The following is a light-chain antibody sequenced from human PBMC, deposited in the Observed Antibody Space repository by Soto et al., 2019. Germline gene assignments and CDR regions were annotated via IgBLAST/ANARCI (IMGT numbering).Light chain of an antibody. Sequence: QSALTQPPSASGSPGQSVTISCTGTSSDVGGDNYVSWYHQHPGKAPKLMIYEVSKRPSGVPDRVSGSKSGNTASLTVSGLQADDEADYYCSSYAGRFYVFGTGTKLTVL. CDR2: EVS. V-gene: IGLV2-8*01. J-gene: IGLJ1*01. CDR3: SSYAGRFYV. CDR1: SSDVGGDNY.